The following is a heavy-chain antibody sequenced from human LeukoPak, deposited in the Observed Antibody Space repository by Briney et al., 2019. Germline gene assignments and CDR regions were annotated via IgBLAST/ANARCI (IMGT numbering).Heavy chain of an antibody. V-gene: IGHV4-39*01. Sequence: PSETLSLTCTVSGGSISSSSYYWGWIRQPPGKGLEWIGSIYYSGSTYYNPSLKSRVTISVDTSKNQFSLKLSSVTAADTAVYYCARHIDGSGYSHFDYWGQGTLVTVSS. J-gene: IGHJ4*02. CDR1: GGSISSSSYY. D-gene: IGHD3-3*01. CDR2: IYYSGST. CDR3: ARHIDGSGYSHFDY.